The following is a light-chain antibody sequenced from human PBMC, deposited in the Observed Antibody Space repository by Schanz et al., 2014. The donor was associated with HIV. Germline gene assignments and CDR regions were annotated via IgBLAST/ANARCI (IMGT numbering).Light chain of an antibody. CDR2: GAF. CDR1: QSVNYN. CDR3: QQYNNWPYT. Sequence: ETMMTQSPATLSVSPGERATLSCRASQSVNYNLAWFQQTPGQAPRLLIYGAFTRATGIPVRFSGRGSGTEFTLTISGLQSEDFAVYYCQQYNNWPYTFGQGTKVEIK. J-gene: IGKJ2*01. V-gene: IGKV3-15*01.